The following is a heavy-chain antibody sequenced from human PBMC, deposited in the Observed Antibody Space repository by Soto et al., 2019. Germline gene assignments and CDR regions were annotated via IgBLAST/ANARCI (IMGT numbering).Heavy chain of an antibody. Sequence: GGSTELSCAASGFTFSDYYVSGIRKDPGKGLEWVSYISSSGSTIYYADSVKGRFTISRDNAKNSLYLQMNSLRAEDTAVYYCAREGCSSTSCYSNWFDPWGQGTLVTVSS. V-gene: IGHV3-11*01. J-gene: IGHJ5*02. D-gene: IGHD2-2*01. CDR3: AREGCSSTSCYSNWFDP. CDR2: ISSSGSTI. CDR1: GFTFSDYY.